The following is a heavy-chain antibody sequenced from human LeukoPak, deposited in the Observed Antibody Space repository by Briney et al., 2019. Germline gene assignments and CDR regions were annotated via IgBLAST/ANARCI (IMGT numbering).Heavy chain of an antibody. CDR1: GGSISSSSYY. V-gene: IGHV4-39*02. D-gene: IGHD3-22*01. CDR3: ARERRIVVVPSAFDI. J-gene: IGHJ3*02. CDR2: IYYSGST. Sequence: PSETLSLTCTVSGGSISSSSYYWGWIRQPPGKGLEWIGSIYYSGSTYYNPSLKSRVTISVDTSKNQFSLKLSSVTAADTAVYYCARERRIVVVPSAFDIWGQGTMVTVSS.